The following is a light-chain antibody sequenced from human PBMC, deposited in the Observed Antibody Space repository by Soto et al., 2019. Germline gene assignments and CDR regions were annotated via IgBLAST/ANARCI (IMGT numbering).Light chain of an antibody. CDR1: QSISYW. V-gene: IGKV1-5*03. J-gene: IGKJ1*01. CDR3: QQYNGYSRA. Sequence: DIQMTQSPSTLSASIGDRVTITCRASQSISYWLAWYQQKPGKAPKLLIYRASNLESGVPSRFSVSGSGTEFTLTISSLQPDDFATYYCQQYNGYSRAFGQGTKVEIK. CDR2: RAS.